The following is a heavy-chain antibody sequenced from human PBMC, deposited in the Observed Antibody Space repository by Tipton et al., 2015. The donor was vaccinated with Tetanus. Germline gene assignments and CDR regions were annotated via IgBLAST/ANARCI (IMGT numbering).Heavy chain of an antibody. CDR2: INNRGNA. Sequence: AVSGFTFTRYALSWVRQAPGKGLEWVASINNRGNAYYADSVRGRFSISRDTSKNTLDLQLNRLSDEDTAVYYCAKDHESSGWPCFDHWGQGTLVTVSS. CDR3: AKDHESSGWPCFDH. D-gene: IGHD3-22*01. J-gene: IGHJ4*02. CDR1: GFTFTRYA. V-gene: IGHV3-23*01.